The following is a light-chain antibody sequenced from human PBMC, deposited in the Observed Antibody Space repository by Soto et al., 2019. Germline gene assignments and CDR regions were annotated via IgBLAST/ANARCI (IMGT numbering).Light chain of an antibody. Sequence: DIQLSQSPSFLSASVGARVTITCRASQGISSYLAGYQEKPGKAPKLLIYAASTLQSGVPSRFSGSGSGTEFTPTISSLQPEDFATYYCQQRKCYPLAFGGGTKVEIK. J-gene: IGKJ4*01. CDR3: QQRKCYPLA. CDR1: QGISSY. V-gene: IGKV1-9*01. CDR2: AAS.